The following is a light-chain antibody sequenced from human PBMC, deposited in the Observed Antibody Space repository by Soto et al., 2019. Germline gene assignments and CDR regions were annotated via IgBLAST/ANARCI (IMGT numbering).Light chain of an antibody. J-gene: IGKJ3*01. V-gene: IGKV3-20*01. Sequence: EVVLTQSPGTLSLSPGERATLSCRASQSVSNHFLAWYQQKLGQAPRLLIYDASSRATGIPDRFSGSGSGTDFTLTISRLEPEDFAVYYCQQYGSSPLTFGPGTKVDIK. CDR3: QQYGSSPLT. CDR2: DAS. CDR1: QSVSNHF.